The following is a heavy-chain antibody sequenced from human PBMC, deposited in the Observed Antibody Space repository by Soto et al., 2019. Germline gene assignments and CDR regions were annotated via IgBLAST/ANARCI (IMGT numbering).Heavy chain of an antibody. CDR1: GLSLSDAGVG. J-gene: IGHJ4*02. Sequence: QVTLKASGPVLVKPTDTLTLTCAVSGLSLSDAGVGVSWIRQPPGNALEWLAHIFSNDEKAYSTSLKRRLTISKDTSKSQVVLTMTNMDPVDTATYYCARWEIQLWAYDSWGQGTLVTVSS. V-gene: IGHV2-26*01. D-gene: IGHD5-18*01. CDR3: ARWEIQLWAYDS. CDR2: IFSNDEK.